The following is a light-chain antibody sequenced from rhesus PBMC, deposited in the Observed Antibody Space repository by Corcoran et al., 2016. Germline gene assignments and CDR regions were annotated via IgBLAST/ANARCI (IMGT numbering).Light chain of an antibody. CDR2: FEA. V-gene: IGKV1S14*01. CDR3: QQHNNYPYS. CDR1: QGINNY. J-gene: IGKJ2*01. Sequence: DIQMTQSPSSLSASVGDTVTITCRASQGINNYVAWYQQKPGKAPKPLIYFEANLESGVPSRFSGSRCGKDFALTISSLQPEDFATYYCQQHNNYPYSFGQGTKVEIK.